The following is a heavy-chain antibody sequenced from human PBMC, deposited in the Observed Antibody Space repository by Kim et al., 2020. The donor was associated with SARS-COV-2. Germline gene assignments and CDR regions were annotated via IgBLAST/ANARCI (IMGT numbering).Heavy chain of an antibody. CDR3: ARGKGPQGWFDP. CDR1: GFTVSSYW. V-gene: IGHV3-74*01. CDR2: ISDDGTST. Sequence: GGSLRLSCAASGFTVSSYWMHWVRHAPGKGLIWVSRISDDGTSTYYADSVKGRFTISRDSATNTLFLQMNSLRVEDKGVYFCARGKGPQGWFDPWGQG. J-gene: IGHJ5*02.